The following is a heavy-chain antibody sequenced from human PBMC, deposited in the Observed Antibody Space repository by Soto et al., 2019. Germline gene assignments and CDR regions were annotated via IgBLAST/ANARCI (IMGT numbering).Heavy chain of an antibody. Sequence: ASVKFSCKAAGYTFTGYYMHWVRDAPGQGLEWMGWINPNSGGTNYAQKFQGWVTMTRDTSISTAYMELSRLRSDDTAVYYCARGNYCSSTSCYKNWFDPWGQGTLVTVSS. D-gene: IGHD2-2*02. J-gene: IGHJ5*02. V-gene: IGHV1-2*04. CDR1: GYTFTGYY. CDR2: INPNSGGT. CDR3: ARGNYCSSTSCYKNWFDP.